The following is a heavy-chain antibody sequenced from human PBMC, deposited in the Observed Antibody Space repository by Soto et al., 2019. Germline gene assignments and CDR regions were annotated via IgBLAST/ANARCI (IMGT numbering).Heavy chain of an antibody. CDR3: ARRLGYCSGGSCGDAFDI. J-gene: IGHJ3*02. D-gene: IGHD2-15*01. CDR1: GGSISSSSYY. Sequence: SETMSLTCTVSGGSISSSSYYWGWIRQPPGKGLEWIGSIYYSGSTYYNPSLKSRVTISVDTSKNQFSLKLSSVTAADTAVYYCARRLGYCSGGSCGDAFDIWGQGTMVTVSS. CDR2: IYYSGST. V-gene: IGHV4-39*01.